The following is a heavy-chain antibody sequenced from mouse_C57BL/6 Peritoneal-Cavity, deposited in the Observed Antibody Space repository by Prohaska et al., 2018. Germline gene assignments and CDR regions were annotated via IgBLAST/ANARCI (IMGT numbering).Heavy chain of an antibody. J-gene: IGHJ3*01. V-gene: IGHV1-52*01. Sequence: QVQLQQPGAELVRPGSSVKLSCKASGYTFTSYWMHWVKQRPIQGLEWIGNIDPSDSETHYNQKFKDKATLTVDKSSSTAYMQLSSLTSEDSAVYYFAREGSNYGFAYWGQGTLVTVSA. CDR2: IDPSDSET. CDR1: GYTFTSYW. CDR3: AREGSNYGFAY. D-gene: IGHD2-5*01.